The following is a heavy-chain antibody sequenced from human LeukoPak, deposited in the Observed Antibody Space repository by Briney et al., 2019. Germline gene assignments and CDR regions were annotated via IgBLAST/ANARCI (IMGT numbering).Heavy chain of an antibody. CDR2: IYYSGST. V-gene: IGHV4-61*01. J-gene: IGHJ4*02. CDR3: ARAGDSSGTYYFDY. Sequence: PSETLSLTCTVSGGSVSSGSHYWSWIRQPPGKGLEGIGYIYYSGSTNYNPSLKRRVTISVDTSKNQFSLKLSSVTAADTAVYYCARAGDSSGTYYFDYWGQGTLVTVSS. D-gene: IGHD6-19*01. CDR1: GGSVSSGSHY.